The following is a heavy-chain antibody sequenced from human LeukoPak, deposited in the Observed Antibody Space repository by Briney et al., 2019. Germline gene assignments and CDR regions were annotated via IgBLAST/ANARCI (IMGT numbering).Heavy chain of an antibody. D-gene: IGHD2-2*02. J-gene: IGHJ3*02. CDR2: IYHSGST. CDR3: ARSSLLYYRNAFDI. V-gene: IGHV4-38-2*02. Sequence: SETLSLTCTVSGYSITNAYYWGWIRQPPGKGLEWIGSIYHSGSTYYNPSLKSRVTISVDTSKNQFSLKLSSVTAADTAVYYCARSSLLYYRNAFDIWGQGTMVTVSS. CDR1: GYSITNAYY.